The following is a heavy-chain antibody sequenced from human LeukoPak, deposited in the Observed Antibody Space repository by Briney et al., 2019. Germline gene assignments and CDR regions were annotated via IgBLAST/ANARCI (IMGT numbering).Heavy chain of an antibody. CDR3: ARDQRYAFDY. CDR1: GFTFTDCP. CDR2: IRTSAEGANYA. Sequence: GGSLRLSCATSGFTFTDCPMNWVRQAPGKGLEWVSNIRTSAEGANYAYYADSVKGRVTISRDDAKNTLYLQMNSLRDDDTAVYYCARDQRYAFDYWGQGILVAVSS. D-gene: IGHD3-9*01. V-gene: IGHV3-48*02. J-gene: IGHJ4*02.